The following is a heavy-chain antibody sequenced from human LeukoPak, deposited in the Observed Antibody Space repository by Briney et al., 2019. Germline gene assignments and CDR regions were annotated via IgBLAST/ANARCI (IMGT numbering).Heavy chain of an antibody. V-gene: IGHV1-3*01. D-gene: IGHD3-22*01. CDR2: INAGNGNT. Sequence: GASVKVSCKASGYTFTSYVMHWVRQAPGQRLEWMGWINAGNGNTKYSQKFQGRVTITRDTSASTAYMELSSLRSEDTAVYYCARLTYPSYSSGYYYGYWGQGTLVTVSS. CDR3: ARLTYPSYSSGYYYGY. J-gene: IGHJ4*02. CDR1: GYTFTSYV.